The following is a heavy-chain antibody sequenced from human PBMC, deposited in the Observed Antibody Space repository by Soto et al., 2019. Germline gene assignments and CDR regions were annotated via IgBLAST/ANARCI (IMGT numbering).Heavy chain of an antibody. CDR1: GGSISSYY. CDR2: IYTSVST. J-gene: IGHJ5*02. CDR3: ARGGSGATWFDP. Sequence: SETLSLTCTVSGGSISSYYWSWIRQPAGKGLEWIGRIYTSVSTNYNPSLKSRVTMSVDTSKNRFSLKLSSVTAADTAVYHCARGGSGATWFDPWGQGTLVTFSS. D-gene: IGHD1-26*01. V-gene: IGHV4-4*07.